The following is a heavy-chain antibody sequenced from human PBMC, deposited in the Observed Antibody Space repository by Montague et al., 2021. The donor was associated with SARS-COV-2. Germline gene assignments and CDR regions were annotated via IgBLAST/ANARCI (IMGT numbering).Heavy chain of an antibody. Sequence: SLRLSCAASGFTFSTEWMSWARQAPGKGLEWVANIKSDASEKNYVDSVKGRFTMSRDNAKNSIYLQMNSLRAEDTAVYYCARGYGTHFWGQGTLVTVSS. J-gene: IGHJ4*02. D-gene: IGHD3-10*01. CDR2: IKSDASEK. CDR3: ARGYGTHF. CDR1: GFTFSTEW. V-gene: IGHV3-7*01.